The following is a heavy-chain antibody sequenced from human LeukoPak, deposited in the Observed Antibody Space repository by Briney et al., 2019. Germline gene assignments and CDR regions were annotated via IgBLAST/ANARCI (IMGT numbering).Heavy chain of an antibody. CDR1: GFTFSSYA. Sequence: PGRSLRLSCAASGFTFSSYAMHWVRQAPGKGLEWVAVIPYDGSNKYYADSVKGRFTISRDNSKNTLYLQMNSLRAEDTAVYYCARGRVRGGNYFDYWGQGTLVTVSS. V-gene: IGHV3-30-3*01. CDR3: ARGRVRGGNYFDY. D-gene: IGHD3-16*01. CDR2: IPYDGSNK. J-gene: IGHJ4*02.